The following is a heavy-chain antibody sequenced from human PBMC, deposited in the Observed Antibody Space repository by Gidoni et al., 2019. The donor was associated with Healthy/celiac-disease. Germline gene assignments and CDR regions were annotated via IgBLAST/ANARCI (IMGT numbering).Heavy chain of an antibody. V-gene: IGHV1-46*03. CDR1: GYTFTSYY. CDR2: INPSGGST. D-gene: IGHD2-15*01. J-gene: IGHJ4*02. CDR3: ARVSNPDSSRVLPDFFDY. Sequence: QVQLVQSGAEVKKPGASVKVSCKASGYTFTSYYMHWVRQAPGQGLEWMGIINPSGGSTSYAQKFQGRVTMTRDTSTSTVYMELSSLRSEDTAVYYCARVSNPDSSRVLPDFFDYWGQGTLVTVSS.